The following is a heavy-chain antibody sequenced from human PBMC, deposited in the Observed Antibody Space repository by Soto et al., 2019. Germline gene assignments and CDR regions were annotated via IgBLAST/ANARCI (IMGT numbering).Heavy chain of an antibody. Sequence: GGSLRLSCAASGFTFSSYTMNWVRQAPGKGLEWVSYISGSSTYIYLVDSVKGRFSISRDNAQNSLYLQMNSLRAEDTAVYFFAREQYPLTGIWAGSYKAAFDIWGQGAMVTVSS. V-gene: IGHV3-21*04. D-gene: IGHD3-9*01. CDR3: AREQYPLTGIWAGSYKAAFDI. CDR1: GFTFSSYT. J-gene: IGHJ3*02. CDR2: ISGSSTYI.